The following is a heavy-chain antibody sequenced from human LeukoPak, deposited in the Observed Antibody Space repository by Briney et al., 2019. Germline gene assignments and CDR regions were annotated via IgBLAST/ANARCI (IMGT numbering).Heavy chain of an antibody. D-gene: IGHD3-10*01. Sequence: GGSLRLSCTASGFTFSSYGMHWVRQAPGKGLEWVAVIWFDGSNKYYADSVKGRLTISRDNSKSTLYLQMNSLRAEDTAVYYCARSHFYGSGVDSWGQGTLVTVSS. CDR1: GFTFSSYG. J-gene: IGHJ5*01. CDR3: ARSHFYGSGVDS. V-gene: IGHV3-33*01. CDR2: IWFDGSNK.